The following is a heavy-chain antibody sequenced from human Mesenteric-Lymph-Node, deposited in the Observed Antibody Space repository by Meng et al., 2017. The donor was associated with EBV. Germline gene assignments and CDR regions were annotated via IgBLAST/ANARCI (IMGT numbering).Heavy chain of an antibody. J-gene: IGHJ4*02. Sequence: QAQLVQSGGEVKKPGASVRVSCKASGYTYTSYGIIWVRQAPGQGLEWVGWISAYNGNTNYAQKVQGRVTMTTDTSTTTAYMELRRLRSDDTAVYYCAREGDWTTFDYWGQGTLVTVSS. D-gene: IGHD3/OR15-3a*01. CDR2: ISAYNGNT. CDR3: AREGDWTTFDY. CDR1: GYTYTSYG. V-gene: IGHV1-18*01.